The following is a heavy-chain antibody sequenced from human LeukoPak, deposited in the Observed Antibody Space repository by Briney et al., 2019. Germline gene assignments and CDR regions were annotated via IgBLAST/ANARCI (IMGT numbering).Heavy chain of an antibody. J-gene: IGHJ4*02. Sequence: GGSLRLSCAVSGFTFSSYWMSWVRQAPRKGLEWVASIKHDEGEKYYVDSVKGRFTISRDNAKNSLYLQMNSLRAEDTAVYYCARQGGNFDYWGQGTLVTVSS. CDR3: ARQGGNFDY. D-gene: IGHD2-15*01. CDR1: GFTFSSYW. V-gene: IGHV3-7*01. CDR2: IKHDEGEK.